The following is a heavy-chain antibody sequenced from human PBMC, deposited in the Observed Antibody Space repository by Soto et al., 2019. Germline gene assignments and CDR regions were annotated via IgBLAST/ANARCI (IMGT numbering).Heavy chain of an antibody. CDR1: GGSISGSY. CDR2: IHYSGST. D-gene: IGHD2-2*02. V-gene: IGHV4-59*12. J-gene: IGHJ5*02. Sequence: SETLSLTCTVSGGSISGSYWSWIRQTPGKVLEWVGYIHYSGSTNYNPSLKSRVTMSVDSAKNQFSLKLSSVTAADTAVYYCAGLVVPAAIPVLDNWFDPWGQGTLVTVS. CDR3: AGLVVPAAIPVLDNWFDP.